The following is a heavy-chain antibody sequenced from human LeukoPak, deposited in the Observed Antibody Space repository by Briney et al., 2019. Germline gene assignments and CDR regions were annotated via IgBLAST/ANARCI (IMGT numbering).Heavy chain of an antibody. Sequence: GESLKISCQGSGYSFTSYWIGWVRQMPGKGLEWMGIIYPGDSDTRYSPSFQGQVTISADKSITTAYLQWSSLKDSDTAMYDCARHAIAAAGTSYYYGMDVWGQGTTVTVSS. CDR1: GYSFTSYW. V-gene: IGHV5-51*01. D-gene: IGHD6-13*01. CDR2: IYPGDSDT. CDR3: ARHAIAAAGTSYYYGMDV. J-gene: IGHJ6*02.